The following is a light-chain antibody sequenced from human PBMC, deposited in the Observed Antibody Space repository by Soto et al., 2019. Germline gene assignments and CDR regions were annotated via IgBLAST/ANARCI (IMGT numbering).Light chain of an antibody. V-gene: IGKV1-5*03. J-gene: IGKJ1*01. CDR3: QHYNSYSEA. CDR2: KAS. CDR1: QTISSW. Sequence: DIQMYQSLSALSGSEGDRVTITCRASQTISSWLAWYQQKPGKAPKLLIYKASTLKSGVPSRFSGSGSGTEFTLTISSLQPDDFATYYCQHYNSYSEAFGQGT.